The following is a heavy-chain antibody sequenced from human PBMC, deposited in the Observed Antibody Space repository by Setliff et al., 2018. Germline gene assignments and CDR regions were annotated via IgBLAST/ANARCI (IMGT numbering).Heavy chain of an antibody. CDR2: IKQDGSEK. D-gene: IGHD3-16*01. J-gene: IGHJ6*02. Sequence: GGSLRLSCAASGFTFSSYWMSWVRQAPGKGLEWVANIKQDGSEKYYVDSVKGRFTISRDNAKNSLYLQMNSLRAEDTAAYYCANSRVTNFRGHLYLPRGLDVWGQGTTVTVSS. V-gene: IGHV3-7*01. CDR1: GFTFSSYW. CDR3: ANSRVTNFRGHLYLPRGLDV.